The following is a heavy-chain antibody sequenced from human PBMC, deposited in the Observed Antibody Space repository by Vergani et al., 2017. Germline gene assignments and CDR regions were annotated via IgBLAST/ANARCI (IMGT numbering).Heavy chain of an antibody. D-gene: IGHD3-22*01. Sequence: EVQLLESGGGLVQPGGSLRLSCAASGFTFSSYAMSWVRQAPGKGLEWVSAISGSGGSTYYADYVKGRFTISRDNSKNTLYLQMNSLRAEDTAVYYCAKATHNYYDSSGYPPDDAFDIWGQGTMVTVSS. J-gene: IGHJ3*02. CDR2: ISGSGGST. V-gene: IGHV3-23*01. CDR3: AKATHNYYDSSGYPPDDAFDI. CDR1: GFTFSSYA.